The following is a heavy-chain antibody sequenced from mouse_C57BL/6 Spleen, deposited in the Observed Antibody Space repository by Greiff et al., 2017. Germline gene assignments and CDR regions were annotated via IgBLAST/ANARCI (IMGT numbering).Heavy chain of an antibody. CDR2: INPSNGGT. V-gene: IGHV1-53*01. J-gene: IGHJ1*03. CDR1: GYTFTSYW. Sequence: QVQLQQPGTELVKPWASVKLSCKASGYTFTSYWMHWVKQRPGQGLEWIGNINPSNGGTNYNEKFKSKATLTVDKSSSTAYMQLSSLTSEDSAVYYCAREEYDYDGGWYFDVWGTGTTVTVSS. D-gene: IGHD2-4*01. CDR3: AREEYDYDGGWYFDV.